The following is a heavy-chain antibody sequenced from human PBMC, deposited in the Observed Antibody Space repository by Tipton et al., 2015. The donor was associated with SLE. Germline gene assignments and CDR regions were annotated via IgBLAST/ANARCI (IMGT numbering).Heavy chain of an antibody. CDR2: IYYSGST. V-gene: IGHV4-59*12. CDR1: GGSISSYY. D-gene: IGHD2-21*01. J-gene: IGHJ3*02. Sequence: TLSLTCTVSGGSISSYYWSWIRQPPGKGLEWIGYIYYSGSTNYNPSLKSRVTISVDTSKNQFSLELNSVTAADTAVYYCARPRRPYCGGDCSDAFDIWGQGTMVTVSS. CDR3: ARPRRPYCGGDCSDAFDI.